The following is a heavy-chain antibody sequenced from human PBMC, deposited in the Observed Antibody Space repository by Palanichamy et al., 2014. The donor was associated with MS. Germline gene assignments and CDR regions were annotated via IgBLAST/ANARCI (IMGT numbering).Heavy chain of an antibody. V-gene: IGHV1-3*01. CDR1: RYTFTDNT. J-gene: IGHJ4*02. CDR2: INAGNGDT. Sequence: QVQLVQSGAEVKKPGASVTVSCQASRYTFTDNTIHWVRQAPGQTLEWMGWINAGNGDTRYSQKFQGRVTITRDTSASTAYMELSSLTSEDTAVYYCAREGRSGGGRLDYWGQGTLVTVSS. D-gene: IGHD6-19*01. CDR3: AREGRSGGGRLDY.